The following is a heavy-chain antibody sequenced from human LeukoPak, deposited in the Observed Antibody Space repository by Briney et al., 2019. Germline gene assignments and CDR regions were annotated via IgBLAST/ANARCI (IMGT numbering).Heavy chain of an antibody. Sequence: SETLSLTCTVSGGSTSSSSYYWGWIRQPPGKGLEWIGSIYYSGSTYYNPSLKSRVTISVDTSKNQFSLKLSSVTAADTAVYYCARQYSSGWYETIYYYGMDVWGQGTTVTVSS. V-gene: IGHV4-39*01. J-gene: IGHJ6*02. D-gene: IGHD6-19*01. CDR1: GGSTSSSSYY. CDR3: ARQYSSGWYETIYYYGMDV. CDR2: IYYSGST.